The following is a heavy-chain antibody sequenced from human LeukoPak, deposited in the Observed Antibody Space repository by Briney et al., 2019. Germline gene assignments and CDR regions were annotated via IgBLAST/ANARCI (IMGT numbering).Heavy chain of an antibody. CDR2: IIPIFGTA. Sequence: ASVKVSCKASGGTFSSYAISWVRQAPGQGLEWMGGIIPIFGTANYAQEFQGRVTITADESTSTAYMELSSLRSEDTALYYCARAPDYNSYYFDYWGQGTLVTVSS. CDR3: ARAPDYNSYYFDY. D-gene: IGHD4-11*01. CDR1: GGTFSSYA. V-gene: IGHV1-69*13. J-gene: IGHJ4*02.